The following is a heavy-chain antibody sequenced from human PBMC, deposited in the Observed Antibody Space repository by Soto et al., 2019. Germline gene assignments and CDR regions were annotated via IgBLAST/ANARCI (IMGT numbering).Heavy chain of an antibody. V-gene: IGHV4-34*01. J-gene: IGHJ4*02. CDR1: GLTFSTYG. Sequence: GSLRLSCAASGLTFSTYGMHWVRQAPGKGLEWVGGINHSGSTNYNPSLKSRVTISVDTSKNHFSLKLSTVIAADTAVYYCARGWLAAAGTILDYWGQGTLVTVSS. CDR3: ARGWLAAAGTILDY. CDR2: INHSGST. D-gene: IGHD6-13*01.